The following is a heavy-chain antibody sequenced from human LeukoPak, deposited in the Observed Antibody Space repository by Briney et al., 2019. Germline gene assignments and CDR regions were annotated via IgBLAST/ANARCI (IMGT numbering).Heavy chain of an antibody. CDR2: ISYDGTNK. CDR1: GFTVSSNY. D-gene: IGHD2-15*01. CDR3: AKVAGPKRWSDAFDI. J-gene: IGHJ3*02. V-gene: IGHV3-30*18. Sequence: GGSLRLSCAASGFTVSSNYMSWVRQAPGKGLEWVAVISYDGTNKYHADSVKGRFTISRDNSNKTVYLQINSLKPEATVVYYWAKVAGPKRWSDAFDIWGQGTLVTVSS.